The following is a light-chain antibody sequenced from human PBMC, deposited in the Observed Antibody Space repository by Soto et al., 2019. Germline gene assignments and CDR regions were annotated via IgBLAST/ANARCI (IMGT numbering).Light chain of an antibody. CDR2: WAS. CDR1: QSGLYSSNNKNY. Sequence: DIVMTQSPDSLAVSLGERATINCKSSQSGLYSSNNKNYLAWYLQKPGQPPKLLIYWASTRQSGVPDRFSGSGSGTDFTLTISSVQAEDVAVYYCQQYYTTPFTFGPGTKVDIK. CDR3: QQYYTTPFT. V-gene: IGKV4-1*01. J-gene: IGKJ3*01.